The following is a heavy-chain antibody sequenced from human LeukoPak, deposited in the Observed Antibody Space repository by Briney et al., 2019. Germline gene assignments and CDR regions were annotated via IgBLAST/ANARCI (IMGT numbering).Heavy chain of an antibody. CDR3: ARGLGYYDSSGYYYVPPSY. V-gene: IGHV3-48*04. Sequence: PGGSLRLSCAASGFTFSSYAMNWVRQAPGRGLEWISYSNSGSSAIYYADSVKGRFTISRDNAKNSLYLQMNTLRADDTAVYYCARGLGYYDSSGYYYVPPSYWGQGTLVTVSS. CDR2: SNSGSSAI. D-gene: IGHD3-22*01. CDR1: GFTFSSYA. J-gene: IGHJ4*02.